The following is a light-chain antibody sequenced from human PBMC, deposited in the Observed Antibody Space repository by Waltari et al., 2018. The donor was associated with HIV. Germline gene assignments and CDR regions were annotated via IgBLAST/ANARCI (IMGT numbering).Light chain of an antibody. J-gene: IGLJ3*02. CDR1: SSNIGSNY. Sequence: QSGLTQPPSASGTPGQRVTISCSGSSSNIGSNYVSWYQQLPGAARKLRMYRNKQRPSGVNDRFSGSKSGNSAALAISGLRSEDEADYYCAGWDDSLSGVVYGGGNKLTVL. V-gene: IGLV1-47*01. CDR2: RNK. CDR3: AGWDDSLSGVV.